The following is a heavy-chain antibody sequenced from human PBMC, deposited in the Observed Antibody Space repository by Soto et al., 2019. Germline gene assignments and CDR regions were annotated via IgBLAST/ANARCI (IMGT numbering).Heavy chain of an antibody. CDR2: INPSGGST. CDR3: ARGKGATTYRYGMDV. CDR1: GYTFTSYY. V-gene: IGHV1-46*01. Sequence: GASVKVSCKASGYTFTSYYMHWVRQAPGQGLEWMGIINPSGGSTSYAQKFQGRVTMTRDTSTSAVYMELSSLRSEDTAVYYCARGKGATTYRYGMDVWRQGTTVTVSS. J-gene: IGHJ6*02. D-gene: IGHD1-26*01.